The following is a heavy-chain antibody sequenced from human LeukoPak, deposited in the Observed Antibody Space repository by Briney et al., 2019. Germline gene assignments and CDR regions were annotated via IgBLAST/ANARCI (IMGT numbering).Heavy chain of an antibody. CDR3: ASGYDLDDTLVPDY. V-gene: IGHV1-2*02. Sequence: ASVKVSCKASGYTFTGYYMHWVRQAPGQGLEWMGWINPNSGGTNYAQKFQGRVTMTRDTSISTAYMELSRLRSDDTAVYYCASGYDLDDTLVPDYWVQGSLVTVSS. D-gene: IGHD5-12*01. CDR1: GYTFTGYY. J-gene: IGHJ4*02. CDR2: INPNSGGT.